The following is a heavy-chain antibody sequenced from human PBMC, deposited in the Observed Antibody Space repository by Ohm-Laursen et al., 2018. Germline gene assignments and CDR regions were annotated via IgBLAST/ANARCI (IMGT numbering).Heavy chain of an antibody. J-gene: IGHJ4*02. CDR2: INPSGGST. D-gene: IGHD6-19*01. CDR3: ARDSQTYTSGLRF. V-gene: IGHV1-46*01. CDR1: GYTFINYF. Sequence: GASVKVSCKASGYTFINYFMHWVRQAPGQGLEWMGIINPSGGSTTYAQKFQGRVTVTRDTSTSTVYMELTSLRSEDTAVYYCARDSQTYTSGLRFWGQGTLVTVSS.